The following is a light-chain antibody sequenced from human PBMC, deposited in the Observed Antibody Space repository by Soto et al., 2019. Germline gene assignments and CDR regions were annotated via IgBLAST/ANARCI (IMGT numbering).Light chain of an antibody. CDR2: GAS. CDR3: QQRSSWIT. J-gene: IGKJ5*01. Sequence: DIVMTQSPATLSVSPGETTTLSFRASQSVSSNLAWYQQKRGQAPRLLIYGASTRATGIPARFSGSGSATDFTLTISSLEPEDFAVYYCQQRSSWITFGQGTRLEIK. V-gene: IGKV3-11*01. CDR1: QSVSSN.